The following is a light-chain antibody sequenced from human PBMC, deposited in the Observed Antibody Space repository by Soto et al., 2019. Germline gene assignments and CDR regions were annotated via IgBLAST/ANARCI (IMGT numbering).Light chain of an antibody. J-gene: IGKJ2*01. CDR1: QSVSSVS. V-gene: IGKV3-20*01. CDR2: GAS. Sequence: EIVLTQSPGTLSLSPGERATLSCRASQSVSSVSLAWYQQKPGQAPRLLIYGASSRATGIPDRFSGSGSGTDFTLIISRLEPEAFAVYYCQRYGSSLYTFGQGTKLEIK. CDR3: QRYGSSLYT.